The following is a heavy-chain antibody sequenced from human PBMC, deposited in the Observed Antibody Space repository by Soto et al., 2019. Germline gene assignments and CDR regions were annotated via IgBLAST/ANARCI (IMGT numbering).Heavy chain of an antibody. Sequence: ASVKVSCKASGYTFTSYYMHWVRQAPGQGLEWMGIINPSSGSTSYAQKFQGRVTITRDTSASTAYMELSSLRSEDTAVYYCARGRLRFLEWLLSDWFDPWGQGTLVTVSS. CDR2: INPSSGST. V-gene: IGHV1-46*01. D-gene: IGHD3-3*01. CDR1: GYTFTSYY. J-gene: IGHJ5*02. CDR3: ARGRLRFLEWLLSDWFDP.